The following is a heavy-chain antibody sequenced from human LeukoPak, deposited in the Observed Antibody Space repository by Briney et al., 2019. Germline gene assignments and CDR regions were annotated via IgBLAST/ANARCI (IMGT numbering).Heavy chain of an antibody. CDR2: IYYSGST. D-gene: IGHD3-3*01. Sequence: SETLSLTCTVSGGSISSSSYYWGWIRQPPGKGLEWIGSIYYSGSTYYNPSLKSRVTISVDTSKNQFSLKLSSVTAADTAVYYCARIMSDFWSGYPPKRVYYFDYWGQGTLVTVSS. J-gene: IGHJ4*02. CDR1: GGSISSSSYY. CDR3: ARIMSDFWSGYPPKRVYYFDY. V-gene: IGHV4-39*07.